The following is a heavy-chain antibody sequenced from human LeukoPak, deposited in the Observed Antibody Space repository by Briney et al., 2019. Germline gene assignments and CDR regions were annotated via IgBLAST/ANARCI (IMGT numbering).Heavy chain of an antibody. CDR2: IKRDGSLL. Sequence: GGSLRLSCEGSGFTISSSWMNWVRQAPGKGLEWVANIKRDGSLLYYVDSVKGRFTISRDNAKNSMYLQMNSLRAEDTAMYFCASHSVGVLPIATFDYWGQGTLVTVSS. D-gene: IGHD2-2*01. J-gene: IGHJ4*02. CDR1: GFTISSSW. V-gene: IGHV3-7*01. CDR3: ASHSVGVLPIATFDY.